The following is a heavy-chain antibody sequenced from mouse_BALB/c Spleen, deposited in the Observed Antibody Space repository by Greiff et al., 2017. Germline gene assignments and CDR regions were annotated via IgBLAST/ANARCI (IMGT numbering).Heavy chain of an antibody. V-gene: IGHV5-6-3*01. CDR3: ARDYYGYPFAY. J-gene: IGHJ3*01. CDR2: INSNGGST. CDR1: GFTFSSYG. Sequence: EVQLQESGGCLVQPGGSLKLSCAASGFTFSSYGMSWVRQTPDKRLELVATINSNGGSTYYPDSVKGRFTISRDNAKNTLYLQMSSLKSEDTAMYYCARDYYGYPFAYWGQGTLVTVSA. D-gene: IGHD2-2*01.